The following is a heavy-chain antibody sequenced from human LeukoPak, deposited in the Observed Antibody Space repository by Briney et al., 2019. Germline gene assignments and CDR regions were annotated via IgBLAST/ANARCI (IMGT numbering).Heavy chain of an antibody. J-gene: IGHJ4*02. D-gene: IGHD5-18*01. CDR3: ARHPGYSYGPYYFDY. CDR2: IYYSGST. V-gene: IGHV4-39*01. CDR1: GGSIRSSSYY. Sequence: SETLSLTCTVSGGSIRSSSYYWGWIRQPPGKGLEWIGSIYYSGSTYYNPSFKSRVTISVDTSKNQFSLKLSSVTAADTAVYYCARHPGYSYGPYYFDYWGQGTLVTVSS.